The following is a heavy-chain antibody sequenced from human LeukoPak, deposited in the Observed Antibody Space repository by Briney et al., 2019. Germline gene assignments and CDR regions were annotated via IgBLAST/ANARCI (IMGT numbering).Heavy chain of an antibody. J-gene: IGHJ5*02. CDR1: GGSFSGYY. CDR3: ARHNYYSNYGDWFDP. CDR2: INHSGST. V-gene: IGHV4-34*01. Sequence: SETLSLTCAVYGGSFSGYYWSWIRQPPGKGLEWIGEINHSGSTNYNPSLKSRVTISVDTSKNQFSLKLSSVTAADTAVYYCARHNYYSNYGDWFDPWGQGTLVTVSS. D-gene: IGHD4-11*01.